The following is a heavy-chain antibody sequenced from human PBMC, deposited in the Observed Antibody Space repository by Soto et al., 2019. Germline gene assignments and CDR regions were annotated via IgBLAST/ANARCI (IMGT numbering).Heavy chain of an antibody. Sequence: SETLSLTCTVSGGSISSYYWSWIRQPPGKGLEWIGYIYYSGSTNYNPSHKSRVTISVDTSKNQFSLKLSSVTAADTVVYYCARLRMVRGVIPYYYYYYMDVWGKGTTVTVSS. CDR2: IYYSGST. J-gene: IGHJ6*03. D-gene: IGHD3-10*01. V-gene: IGHV4-59*08. CDR1: GGSISSYY. CDR3: ARLRMVRGVIPYYYYYYMDV.